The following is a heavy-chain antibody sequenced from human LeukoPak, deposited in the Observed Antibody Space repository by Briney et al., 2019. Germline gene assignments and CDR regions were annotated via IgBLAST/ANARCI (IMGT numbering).Heavy chain of an antibody. CDR2: IYHSGST. D-gene: IGHD3-10*01. V-gene: IGHV4-39*07. CDR3: AREVPQLWFGELLPSYFDY. Sequence: PSETLSLTCTVSGGSISSSSYYWGWVRQPPGKGLEWIGEIYHSGSTNYNPSLKSRVTISVDKSKNQFSLKLSSVTAADTAVYYCAREVPQLWFGELLPSYFDYWGQGTLVTVSS. CDR1: GGSISSSSYY. J-gene: IGHJ4*02.